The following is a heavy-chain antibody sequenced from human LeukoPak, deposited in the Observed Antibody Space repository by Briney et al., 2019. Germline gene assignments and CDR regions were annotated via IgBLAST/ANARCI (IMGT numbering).Heavy chain of an antibody. CDR3: ATSSSWYGSNHDAFDI. CDR2: FDPEDGET. V-gene: IGHV1-24*01. CDR1: GYTLTELS. D-gene: IGHD6-13*01. Sequence: ASVKVSCKVSGYTLTELSMHWVRQAPGKGLEWMGGFDPEDGETIYAQKFQGRVTMTEDTSTDTAYMELSSLRSEDTAVYYCATSSSWYGSNHDAFDIWGQGTMVTVSS. J-gene: IGHJ3*02.